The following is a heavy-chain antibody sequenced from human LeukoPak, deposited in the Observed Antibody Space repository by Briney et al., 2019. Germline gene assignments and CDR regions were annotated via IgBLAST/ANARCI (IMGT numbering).Heavy chain of an antibody. J-gene: IGHJ4*02. CDR1: GESFSGYY. D-gene: IGHD3-10*01. V-gene: IGHV4-34*01. CDR2: INHSGSA. Sequence: SETLSLTCAVYGESFSGYYWTWIRQPPGKWLEWIGEINHSGSANYNPSLKSRVTISKDMSKKQFSLKLTSVTAADTAVYYCARGERGIRGVPNRALHFDYWGQGTLVTVSS. CDR3: ARGERGIRGVPNRALHFDY.